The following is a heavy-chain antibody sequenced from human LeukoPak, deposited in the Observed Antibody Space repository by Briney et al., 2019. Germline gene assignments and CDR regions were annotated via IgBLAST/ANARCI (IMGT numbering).Heavy chain of an antibody. J-gene: IGHJ4*02. Sequence: PGGSLRLSCTASGFTFGDYAMSWVRQAPGKGLEWVGFIRSKAYGGTTEYAASVKGRFTISRDDSKSIAYLQMNSLKTEDTAAYYCTRVYYDILTGYYTASDYWGQGTLVTVSS. CDR3: TRVYYDILTGYYTASDY. CDR1: GFTFGDYA. V-gene: IGHV3-49*04. D-gene: IGHD3-9*01. CDR2: IRSKAYGGTT.